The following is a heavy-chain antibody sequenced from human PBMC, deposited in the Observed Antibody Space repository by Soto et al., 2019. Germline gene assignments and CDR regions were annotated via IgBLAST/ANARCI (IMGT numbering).Heavy chain of an antibody. J-gene: IGHJ6*02. V-gene: IGHV3-33*01. CDR2: IWYDGSNK. CDR3: ARDPPTMGTAPLWTTVTSANGMDV. CDR1: GFTFSSYG. D-gene: IGHD4-4*01. Sequence: QAGGSLRLSCAASGFTFSSYGMHWVRQAPGKGLEWVAVIWYDGSNKYYADSVKGRFTISRDNSKNTLYLQMNSLRAEDTAVYYCARDPPTMGTAPLWTTVTSANGMDVWGQGTTVTVSS.